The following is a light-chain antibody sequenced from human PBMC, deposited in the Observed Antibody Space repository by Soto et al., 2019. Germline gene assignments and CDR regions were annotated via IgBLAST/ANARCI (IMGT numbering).Light chain of an antibody. CDR3: QQYNNWPET. CDR2: GAS. CDR1: QSVSSN. Sequence: ETVMTQSPATLSVSPGERATLSCRASQSVSSNLAWYQQKPGQAPRLLVYGASTRATGIPVRFSGSGSGTEFTLTISSLQSEDFAVYYCQQYNNWPETFGQGTKVDI. J-gene: IGKJ1*01. V-gene: IGKV3-15*01.